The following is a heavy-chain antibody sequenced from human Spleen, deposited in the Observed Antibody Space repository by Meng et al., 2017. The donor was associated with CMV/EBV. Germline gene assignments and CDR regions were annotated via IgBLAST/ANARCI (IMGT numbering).Heavy chain of an antibody. D-gene: IGHD2-2*01. CDR1: GYTFTGYY. J-gene: IGHJ4*02. CDR3: AREGCSSTSCYSGWLDY. CDR2: IIPILGIA. Sequence: SVKVSCKASGYTFTGYYMHWVRQAPGQGLEWMGGIIPILGIANYAQKFQGRVTITADKSTSTAYMELSSLRSEDTAVYYCAREGCSSTSCYSGWLDYWGQGTLVTVSS. V-gene: IGHV1-69*10.